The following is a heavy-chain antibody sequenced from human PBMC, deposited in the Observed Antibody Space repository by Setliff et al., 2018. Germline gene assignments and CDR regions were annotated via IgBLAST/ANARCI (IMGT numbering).Heavy chain of an antibody. V-gene: IGHV3-66*02. Sequence: GGSLRLSCAASGFTFSDYYMSWVRQAPGKGLEWISVIYSGGTTYYADSMKDRFTISRDTSKNTLYLQMNSLRTEDTAVYYCARGNYGSGSPVYVWFDPWGQGTLVTVSS. J-gene: IGHJ5*02. CDR3: ARGNYGSGSPVYVWFDP. D-gene: IGHD3-10*01. CDR1: GFTFSDYY. CDR2: IYSGGTT.